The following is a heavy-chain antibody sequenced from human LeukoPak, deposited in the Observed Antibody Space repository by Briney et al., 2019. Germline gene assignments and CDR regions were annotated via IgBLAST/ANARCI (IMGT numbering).Heavy chain of an antibody. V-gene: IGHV1-18*01. D-gene: IGHD3-3*01. Sequence: ASVKVSCKASGYTFTSYGISWVRQAPGQGLERMGWISAYNGNTNYAQKLQGRVTMTTDTSTNTAYMELRSLRSDDTAVYYCARDIPEDTYYDFWSGYYNKDYFDYWGQGTLVTVSS. CDR2: ISAYNGNT. J-gene: IGHJ4*02. CDR1: GYTFTSYG. CDR3: ARDIPEDTYYDFWSGYYNKDYFDY.